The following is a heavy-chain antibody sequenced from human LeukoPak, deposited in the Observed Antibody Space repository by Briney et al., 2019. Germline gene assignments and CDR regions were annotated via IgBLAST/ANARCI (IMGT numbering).Heavy chain of an antibody. J-gene: IGHJ4*02. Sequence: GASVKVSCKASGYTFTSYYMHWVRQAPGQGLEWMGIINPSGGSTSYAQKFQGRVTTTRDMSTSTVYMELSSLRSEDTAVYYCAKDSAKKYDDYWGQGTLVTVSS. CDR3: AKDSAKKYDDY. V-gene: IGHV1-46*01. D-gene: IGHD2/OR15-2a*01. CDR2: INPSGGST. CDR1: GYTFTSYY.